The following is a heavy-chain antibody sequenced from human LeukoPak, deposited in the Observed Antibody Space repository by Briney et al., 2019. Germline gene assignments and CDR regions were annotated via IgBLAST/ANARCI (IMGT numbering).Heavy chain of an antibody. CDR2: ISSSSSTI. CDR1: GFTVSSNY. V-gene: IGHV3-48*02. Sequence: PGGSLRLSCAASGFTVSSNYMSWVRQAPGKGLEWVSYISSSSSTIYYADSVKGRFTISRDNAKNSLYLQMNSLRDEDTAVYYCARRRNWFDPWGQGTLVTVSS. CDR3: ARRRNWFDP. J-gene: IGHJ5*02.